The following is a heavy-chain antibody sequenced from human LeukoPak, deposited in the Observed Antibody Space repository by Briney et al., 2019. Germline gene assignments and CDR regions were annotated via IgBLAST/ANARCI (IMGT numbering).Heavy chain of an antibody. J-gene: IGHJ4*02. CDR2: IKHDGSEK. Sequence: GGSLRLSCAASGFTFRSYWMSWVRQAPGKGLEWVANIKHDGSEKYYVDSVKGRFTISRDDAKNSMYLQMNSLRAEDTAVYHCAKEVVDGSGNYRVVNYFDYWGQGTLVTVSS. CDR3: AKEVVDGSGNYRVVNYFDY. CDR1: GFTFRSYW. D-gene: IGHD3-10*01. V-gene: IGHV3-7*03.